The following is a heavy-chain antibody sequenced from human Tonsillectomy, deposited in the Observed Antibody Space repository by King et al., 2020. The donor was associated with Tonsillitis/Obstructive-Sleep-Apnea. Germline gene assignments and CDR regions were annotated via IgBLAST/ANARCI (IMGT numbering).Heavy chain of an antibody. V-gene: IGHV5-10-1*01. Sequence: GQLVQSGAEVKKPGESLRISCKGSGYSFTIYWISWVRQMPGKGLEWVGRIDPSNSYTNYSPSFQGHGPISADKPISTAYLQWSSLMASDTAMYYCARPSGHYDILTGYYSVPPIDYWGQGTLVTVSS. CDR3: ARPSGHYDILTGYYSVPPIDY. CDR2: IDPSNSYT. J-gene: IGHJ4*02. CDR1: GYSFTIYW. D-gene: IGHD3-9*01.